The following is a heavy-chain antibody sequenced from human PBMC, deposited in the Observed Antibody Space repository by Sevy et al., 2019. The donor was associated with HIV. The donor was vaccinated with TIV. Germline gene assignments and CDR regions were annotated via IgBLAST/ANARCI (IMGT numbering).Heavy chain of an antibody. CDR1: GYRFDNYA. V-gene: IGHV3-9*01. CDR2: ISWSSGSI. J-gene: IGHJ6*02. CDR3: ARDLRPTYHFLGMDV. Sequence: GGSLRLSCSGYGYRFDNYAMHWVRQPPGKGLEWVSGISWSSGSIDYADSVKGRFTISRDNAKNSLYLQMNNLRPEDTALYFCARDLRPTYHFLGMDVWGHGTKVTVSS. D-gene: IGHD6-6*01.